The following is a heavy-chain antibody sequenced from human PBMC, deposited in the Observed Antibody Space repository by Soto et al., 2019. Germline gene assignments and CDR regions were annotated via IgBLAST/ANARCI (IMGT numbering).Heavy chain of an antibody. Sequence: QVQLQELGPGLVKPSETLSLTCTVSGGSVSSGSYYWSWIRQPPGKGLEWIGYIYYSGSTNYNPSLKSRVTISVDTSKNQFSLKLSSVTAADTAVYYCARVGGSYYGDYWGQGTLVTVSS. CDR3: ARVGGSYYGDY. V-gene: IGHV4-61*01. CDR1: GGSVSSGSYY. CDR2: IYYSGST. J-gene: IGHJ4*02. D-gene: IGHD1-26*01.